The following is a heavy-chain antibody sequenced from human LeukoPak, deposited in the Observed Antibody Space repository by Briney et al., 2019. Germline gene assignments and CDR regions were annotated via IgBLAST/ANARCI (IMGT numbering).Heavy chain of an antibody. J-gene: IGHJ6*02. CDR1: GGSISSYY. V-gene: IGHV4-59*01. D-gene: IGHD3-10*01. CDR3: ARTSGRTPVGYYYYPMDV. Sequence: SETLSLTCTVSGGSISSYYWSWIRQPPGKGLEWIGYIYYSGGTNYNPSLKSRVTISVDTSKNQFSLKLSSVTAADTAVYYCARTSGRTPVGYYYYPMDVWGQGTTVTVSS. CDR2: IYYSGGT.